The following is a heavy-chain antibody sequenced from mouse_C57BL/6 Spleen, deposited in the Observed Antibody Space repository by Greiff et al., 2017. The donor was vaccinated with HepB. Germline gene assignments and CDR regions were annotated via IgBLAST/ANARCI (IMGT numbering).Heavy chain of an antibody. CDR2: INPNYGTT. CDR1: GYSFTDYY. CDR3: GSTYYGSSYAWFAD. Sequence: VQLQQSGPELVKPGASVKISCKASGYSFTDYYMNWVKQSNGKSLEWIGVINPNYGTTSYNQKFKGKATLTVDQSSSTAYMQLNSLTSEDSAVYYCGSTYYGSSYAWFADWGQGTMVTVAA. D-gene: IGHD1-1*01. V-gene: IGHV1-39*01. J-gene: IGHJ3*01.